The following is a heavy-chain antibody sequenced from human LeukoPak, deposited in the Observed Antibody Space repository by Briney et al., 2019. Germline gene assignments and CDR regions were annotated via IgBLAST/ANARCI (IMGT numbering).Heavy chain of an antibody. Sequence: GGSLRLSCAASGFTFTTYAMNWVRQAPGKGLEWVSSISGTSHSIYCADSVKGRFTISRDDAKNSVYLQMNNLRAEDSAVYYCARAYTIADQFDYWGQGSLVTLSS. CDR1: GFTFTTYA. CDR2: ISGTSHSI. J-gene: IGHJ4*02. V-gene: IGHV3-21*01. CDR3: ARAYTIADQFDY. D-gene: IGHD4-11*01.